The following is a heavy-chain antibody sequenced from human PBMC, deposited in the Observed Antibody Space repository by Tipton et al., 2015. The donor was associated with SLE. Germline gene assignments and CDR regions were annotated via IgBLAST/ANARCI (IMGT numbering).Heavy chain of an antibody. CDR1: GFTFSSYW. D-gene: IGHD2-2*01. V-gene: IGHV3-74*01. CDR2: INSDGSST. Sequence: GSLRLSCAASGFTFSSYWIHWVRQAPEKGLVWVSRINSDGSSTTYADSVKGRFTISRDNTKNTLYLQMNSLRAEDTAVYYCARSGGDCSSASCYDLSFDVWGQGTTVTVSS. CDR3: ARSGGDCSSASCYDLSFDV. J-gene: IGHJ3*01.